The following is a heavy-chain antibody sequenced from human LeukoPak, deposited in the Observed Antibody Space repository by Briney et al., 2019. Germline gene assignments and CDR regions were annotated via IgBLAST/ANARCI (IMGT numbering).Heavy chain of an antibody. Sequence: PGGSLRLSCTASGFTFSSYAMNWVRQAPGKGLEWVSSISGSAGTTYYADSVKGRFTISRDNSKNTLYLQMNSLRAEDTAVYYCAKGITAAGLGGGFDYWGQGTLVTVSS. V-gene: IGHV3-23*01. CDR3: AKGITAAGLGGGFDY. CDR2: ISGSAGTT. CDR1: GFTFSSYA. J-gene: IGHJ4*02. D-gene: IGHD6-13*01.